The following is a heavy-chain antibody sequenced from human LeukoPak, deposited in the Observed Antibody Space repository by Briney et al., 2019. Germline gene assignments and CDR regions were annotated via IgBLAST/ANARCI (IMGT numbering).Heavy chain of an antibody. V-gene: IGHV3-9*01. CDR3: TRDVEAVLRDRENWFDP. CDR2: ISWDSARV. Sequence: GGSLRLSCVASGFTFDDYAMHWVRQVPGKGLEWVSGISWDSARVAYAEPVKGRFTISRDNAKNSLYLQMNSLRPEDTALYYCTRDVEAVLRDRENWFDPWGQGVQVTVS. D-gene: IGHD6-19*01. CDR1: GFTFDDYA. J-gene: IGHJ5*02.